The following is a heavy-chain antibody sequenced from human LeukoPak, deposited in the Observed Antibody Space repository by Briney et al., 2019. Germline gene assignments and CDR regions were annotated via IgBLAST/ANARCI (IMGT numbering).Heavy chain of an antibody. V-gene: IGHV3-9*01. Sequence: GGSLRLSCAASGFTFDDYAMHWVRQAPGKGLEWVSGISWNSGSIGYADSVKGRFTISRGNAKNSLYLQMNSLRAEDTALYYCAKGGYELYNWFDPWGQGTLVTVSS. J-gene: IGHJ5*02. D-gene: IGHD5-12*01. CDR1: GFTFDDYA. CDR2: ISWNSGSI. CDR3: AKGGYELYNWFDP.